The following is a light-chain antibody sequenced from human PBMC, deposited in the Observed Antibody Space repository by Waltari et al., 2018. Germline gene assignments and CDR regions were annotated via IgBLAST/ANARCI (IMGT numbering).Light chain of an antibody. CDR1: QSVSYSSNNKNY. V-gene: IGKV4-1*01. Sequence: DIVMTQSPDSLAVSLGERATINCKSSQSVSYSSNNKNYLAWYQHKPGQPPKLLIYWASTRESGVPERFSGSGSGTDFTLTISSLQAEDVAVYYCQQYYIAPHTFGGGTKVEVK. CDR3: QQYYIAPHT. CDR2: WAS. J-gene: IGKJ4*01.